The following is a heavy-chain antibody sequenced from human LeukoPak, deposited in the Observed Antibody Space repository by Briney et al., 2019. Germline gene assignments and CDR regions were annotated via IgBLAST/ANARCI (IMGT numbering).Heavy chain of an antibody. V-gene: IGHV3-21*01. CDR2: ISSSSSYI. J-gene: IGHJ3*02. Sequence: GGSLRLSCAASGFTFSSYSMNWVRQAPGKGLEWVSSISSSSSYIYYADSVKGRFTISRDNAKNSLYLQMNSLRAEDTAVYYCARDREEFCSSTSCYYSHAFDIWGQGTMVTVSS. CDR1: GFTFSSYS. CDR3: ARDREEFCSSTSCYYSHAFDI. D-gene: IGHD2-2*01.